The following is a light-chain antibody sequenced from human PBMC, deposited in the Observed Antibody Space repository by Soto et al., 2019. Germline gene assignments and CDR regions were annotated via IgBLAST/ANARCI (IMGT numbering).Light chain of an antibody. V-gene: IGLV2-23*01. CDR2: EGS. CDR3: CSYAGSSTPYV. J-gene: IGLJ1*01. Sequence: QSALTQPASVSGSPGQSITISCTGTSSDVGSYNLVSWYQQHPGKAPKLMIYEGSKRPSGVSNRFSGPKSGNTASLTISGLQAEDEADYYCCSYAGSSTPYVFGTGTKLTVL. CDR1: SSDVGSYNL.